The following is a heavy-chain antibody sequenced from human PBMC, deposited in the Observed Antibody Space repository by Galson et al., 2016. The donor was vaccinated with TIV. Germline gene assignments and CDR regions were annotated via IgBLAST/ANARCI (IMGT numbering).Heavy chain of an antibody. V-gene: IGHV3-66*02. CDR1: GLSVSINY. J-gene: IGHJ6*02. CDR3: ARDRIVDATYYYYYYGMDV. Sequence: SLRLSCAASGLSVSINYMTWVRQAPGKGLEWVSLISDGGRTFYPDSVKGRFTIPRDKSKNTLFLQMNSLRVEDTAVYYCARDRIVDATYYYYYYGMDVWGQGTAVTVSS. D-gene: IGHD1-26*01. CDR2: ISDGGRT.